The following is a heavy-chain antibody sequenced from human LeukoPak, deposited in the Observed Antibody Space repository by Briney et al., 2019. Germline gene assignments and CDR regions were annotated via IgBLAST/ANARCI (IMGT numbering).Heavy chain of an antibody. J-gene: IGHJ4*02. CDR1: GITLSNYG. D-gene: IGHD1-26*01. Sequence: PGGSLRLSCAVSGITLSNYGMSWVRQAPGKGLEWVAGISDSGGRTNYADSVKGRFTISRDNAKNSLYLQMDSLRAEDTAVYYCARDILRVGVTLYFDYWGQGNLVTVSS. CDR3: ARDILRVGVTLYFDY. CDR2: ISDSGGRT. V-gene: IGHV3-23*01.